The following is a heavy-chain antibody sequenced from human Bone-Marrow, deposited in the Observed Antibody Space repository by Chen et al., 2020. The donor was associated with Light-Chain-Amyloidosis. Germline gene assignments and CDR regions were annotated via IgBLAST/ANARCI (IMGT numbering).Heavy chain of an antibody. Sequence: SWGISCKGSGYTFPNYWIGWVRQMPGKGLEWMGVIYPDDSDARYSPSFEGQVTISADKSITTAYLQWRSLKASDTAMYYCARRRDGYNVDYWGQGTLVTVSS. V-gene: IGHV5-51*01. CDR3: ARRRDGYNVDY. D-gene: IGHD5-12*01. J-gene: IGHJ4*02. CDR1: GYTFPNYW. CDR2: IYPDDSDA.